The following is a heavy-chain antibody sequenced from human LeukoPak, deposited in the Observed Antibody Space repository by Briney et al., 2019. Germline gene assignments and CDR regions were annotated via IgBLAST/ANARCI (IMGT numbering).Heavy chain of an antibody. CDR3: AKDTRLRGYNWFDP. V-gene: IGHV3-23*01. J-gene: IGHJ5*02. Sequence: PGESLTLSCAASGFTFSSYAMSWLRKAPRQGQEWVSAINGSRGSTYYADSVKGRFTISRDNSKNTLYLQMNSLRAEDTAVYYCAKDTRLRGYNWFDPWGQGTLVTVSS. D-gene: IGHD1-1*01. CDR1: GFTFSSYA. CDR2: INGSRGST.